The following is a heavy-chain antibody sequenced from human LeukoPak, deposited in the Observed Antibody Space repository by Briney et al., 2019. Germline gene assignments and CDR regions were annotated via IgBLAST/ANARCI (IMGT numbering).Heavy chain of an antibody. CDR2: MNPNSGNT. CDR3: ARGLIRSSRWYGDY. V-gene: IGHV1-8*01. Sequence: ASVKVSCKASGYTFTSYDINWVRQATRQGLEWMGWMNPNSGNTGYAQKFQGRVTMARNTSISTAYMELSSLRSEDTAVYYCARGLIRSSRWYGDYWGQGTLVTVSS. CDR1: GYTFTSYD. D-gene: IGHD6-13*01. J-gene: IGHJ4*02.